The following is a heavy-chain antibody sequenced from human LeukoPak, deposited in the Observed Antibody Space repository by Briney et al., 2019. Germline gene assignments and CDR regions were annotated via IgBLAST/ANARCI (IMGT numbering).Heavy chain of an antibody. D-gene: IGHD6-13*01. CDR2: ISSSSSYT. V-gene: IGHV3-11*06. J-gene: IGHJ4*02. Sequence: GGSLRLSCAASGFTFSDYYMSWIRQAPGKGLEWVSYISSSSSYTDYADSVKGRFTISRDNAKNSLYLQMNSLRAEDTAVYYCARVGHISSWHYFDYWGQGTLVTVSS. CDR1: GFTFSDYY. CDR3: ARVGHISSWHYFDY.